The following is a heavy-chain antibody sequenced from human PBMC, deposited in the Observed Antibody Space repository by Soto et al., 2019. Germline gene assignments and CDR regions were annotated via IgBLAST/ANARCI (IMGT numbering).Heavy chain of an antibody. CDR1: GFTFSSYA. CDR3: AKDPIYYYDSSGADDALDI. V-gene: IGHV3-23*01. J-gene: IGHJ3*02. CDR2: ISGSGGST. D-gene: IGHD3-22*01. Sequence: GGSLRLSCAASGFTFSSYAMSWVRQAPGKGLEWVSAISGSGGSTYYADSVKGRFTISRDNSKNTLYLQMNSLRAEDTAVYYCAKDPIYYYDSSGADDALDIWGQGTMVTVS.